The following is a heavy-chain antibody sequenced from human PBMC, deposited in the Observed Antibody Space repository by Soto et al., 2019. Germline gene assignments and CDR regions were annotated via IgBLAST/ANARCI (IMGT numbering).Heavy chain of an antibody. Sequence: SVKVSCKASGGTFSSYAISWVRQAPGQGLEWMGGIIPILGTANYAQKFQGRVTITADESTSTAYMELSSLRSEDTAVYYCARDYYDSSGYYYYYYGMDVWGQGTTVTVSS. D-gene: IGHD3-22*01. V-gene: IGHV1-69*13. CDR1: GGTFSSYA. CDR2: IIPILGTA. J-gene: IGHJ6*02. CDR3: ARDYYDSSGYYYYYYGMDV.